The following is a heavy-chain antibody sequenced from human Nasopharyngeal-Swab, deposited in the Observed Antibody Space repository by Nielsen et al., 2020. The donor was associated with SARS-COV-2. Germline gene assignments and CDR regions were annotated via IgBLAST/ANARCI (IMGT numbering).Heavy chain of an antibody. D-gene: IGHD1-14*01. CDR3: TRGLTGHIVQWNPSPY. V-gene: IGHV3-23*01. Sequence: GSLRLSCAASGFSITTYGMTWVRQAPGKGLEWISGISELGTGIYYADSVWGRFTISRDTSKNTVYLQMNTLRADDTALYFCTRGLTGHIVQWNPSPYWGQGTLVTVSS. J-gene: IGHJ4*02. CDR2: ISELGTGI. CDR1: GFSITTYG.